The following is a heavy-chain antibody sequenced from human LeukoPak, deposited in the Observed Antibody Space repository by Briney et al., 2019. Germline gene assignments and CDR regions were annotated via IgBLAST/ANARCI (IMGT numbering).Heavy chain of an antibody. CDR3: AKALRERVSSASLDY. CDR1: GFTFDDYA. V-gene: IGHV3-9*01. D-gene: IGHD2-15*01. Sequence: GGSLRLSCAASGFTFDDYAMHWVRQAPGKGLEWVSGISWNSGSIGYADSVKGRFTISRDNAKNSLYLQMNSLRAEDTALYYCAKALRERVSSASLDYWGQGTLVTVSS. J-gene: IGHJ4*02. CDR2: ISWNSGSI.